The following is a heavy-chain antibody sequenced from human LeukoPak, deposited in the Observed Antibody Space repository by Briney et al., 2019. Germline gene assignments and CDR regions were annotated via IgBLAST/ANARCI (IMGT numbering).Heavy chain of an antibody. V-gene: IGHV4-39*01. CDR2: IYYSGST. CDR1: GGSISSSSYY. J-gene: IGHJ6*03. D-gene: IGHD3-3*01. Sequence: SETLSLTCTVSGGSISSSSYYWGWIRQPPGKGLEWIGSIYYSGSTYYNPSLKSRVTISVDTSKNQFSLKLSSGTAADTAVYYCARTRSDFWSGYYYYYYYMDVWGKGTTVTVSS. CDR3: ARTRSDFWSGYYYYYYYMDV.